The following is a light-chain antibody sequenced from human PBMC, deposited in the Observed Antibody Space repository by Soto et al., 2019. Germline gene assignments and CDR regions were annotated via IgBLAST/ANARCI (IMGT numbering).Light chain of an antibody. CDR3: QQRSNWYT. CDR1: QSVSSY. J-gene: IGKJ2*01. V-gene: IGKV3-11*01. Sequence: EIVLTQSPATLSLSPGERATLSCRASQSVSSYLAWYQQKPGQAPRLLIYDASNRATGIPARFSGGGSGTDFTLTISSLEPEDFAVYYCQQRSNWYTFGQGTKLDIK. CDR2: DAS.